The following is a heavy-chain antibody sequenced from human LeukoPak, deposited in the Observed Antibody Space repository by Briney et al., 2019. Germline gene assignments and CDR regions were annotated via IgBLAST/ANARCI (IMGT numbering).Heavy chain of an antibody. CDR3: ATDRFSVRGAEYYFDY. J-gene: IGHJ4*02. CDR2: FDPEDGET. Sequence: ASVKVSCKVSGYTLTELSMHWVRQAPGKGLEWMGGFDPEDGETIYAQKFQGRVTMTEDTSTDTAYMELSSLRSEDTAVYYCATDRFSVRGAEYYFDYWDQGTLVTVSS. CDR1: GYTLTELS. V-gene: IGHV1-24*01. D-gene: IGHD3-10*02.